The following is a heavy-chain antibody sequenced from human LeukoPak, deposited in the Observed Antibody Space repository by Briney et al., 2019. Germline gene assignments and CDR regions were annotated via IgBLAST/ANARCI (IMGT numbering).Heavy chain of an antibody. V-gene: IGHV3-30*03. CDR1: GFTFSSYG. Sequence: GGSLRLSCAASGFTFSSYGMHWVRQAPGKGLEWVAVISYDGSNKYYADSVKGRFTISRDNSKNTLYLQMNSLRAEDTAVYYCARDRAGYCSSTSCYNYYGMDVWGQGTTVTVSS. CDR2: ISYDGSNK. D-gene: IGHD2-2*02. CDR3: ARDRAGYCSSTSCYNYYGMDV. J-gene: IGHJ6*02.